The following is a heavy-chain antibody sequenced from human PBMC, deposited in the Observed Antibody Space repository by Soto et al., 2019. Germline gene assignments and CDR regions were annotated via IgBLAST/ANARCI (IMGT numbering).Heavy chain of an antibody. CDR3: ARGLYSSSWSGYYYYYGMDV. Sequence: SETLSLTCAVSGYSISSGYYWGWIRQPPGKGLEWIGSIYHSGSTYYSPSLKSRVTISVDTSKNQFSLKLSSVTAADTAVYYCARGLYSSSWSGYYYYYGMDVWGQGTTVTVSS. J-gene: IGHJ6*02. CDR2: IYHSGST. V-gene: IGHV4-38-2*01. CDR1: GYSISSGYY. D-gene: IGHD6-13*01.